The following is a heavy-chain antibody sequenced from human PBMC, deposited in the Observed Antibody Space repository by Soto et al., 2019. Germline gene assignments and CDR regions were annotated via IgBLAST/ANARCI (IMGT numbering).Heavy chain of an antibody. V-gene: IGHV4-31*03. Sequence: FLMLSDTCTVAGGCSCSWGCYRSRKRQHPGKGLEWIGYIYYSGSTYYSPSLKSRVTISVDTSKNQFSLKLSSVTAADTAVYYCARSFGVEAVGPFAYRGHGTPVPVSS. CDR2: IYYSGST. J-gene: IGHJ4*01. D-gene: IGHD6-13*01. CDR3: ARSFGVEAVGPFAY. CDR1: GGCSCSWGCY.